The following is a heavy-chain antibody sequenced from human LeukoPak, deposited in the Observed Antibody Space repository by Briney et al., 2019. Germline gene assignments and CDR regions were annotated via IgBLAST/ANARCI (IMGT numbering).Heavy chain of an antibody. CDR2: INHSGST. CDR1: GGSFSGYY. D-gene: IGHD3-10*01. Sequence: SETLSLTCAVYGGSFSGYYWSWIRQPPGKGLEWIGEINHSGSTNYNPSLKSRVTISVDTSKNQFSLKLSSVTAADTAVYYCARIEAWFGKRRKNCFDPWGQGTLVTVSS. J-gene: IGHJ5*02. CDR3: ARIEAWFGKRRKNCFDP. V-gene: IGHV4-34*01.